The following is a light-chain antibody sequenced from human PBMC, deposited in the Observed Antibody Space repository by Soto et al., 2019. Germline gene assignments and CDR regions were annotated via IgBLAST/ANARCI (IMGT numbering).Light chain of an antibody. J-gene: IGKJ2*01. Sequence: DIQMTQSPSSLSASVGDRVTITCQASQDISNYLNWYQQKPGKAPKLLIYDASNLETGVPSRFSGSGSGTDFTFTICSLQPEDIATYYCQQYDTLPYTFGQGTKLEIK. CDR3: QQYDTLPYT. CDR2: DAS. V-gene: IGKV1-33*01. CDR1: QDISNY.